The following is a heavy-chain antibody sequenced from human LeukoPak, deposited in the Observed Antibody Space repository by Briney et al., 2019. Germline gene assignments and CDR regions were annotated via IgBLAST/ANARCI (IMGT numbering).Heavy chain of an antibody. CDR2: IYYSGST. D-gene: IGHD3-22*01. V-gene: IGHV4-39*07. CDR1: GGSISSGSYY. J-gene: IGHJ3*02. CDR3: ASPSSGYYYGGAFDI. Sequence: SETLSLTCTVSGGSISSGSYYWGWIRQPPGKGLEWIGSIYYSGSTYYNLSLKSRVTISVDTSKNQFSLKLSSVTAADTAVYYCASPSSGYYYGGAFDIWGQGTMVTVSS.